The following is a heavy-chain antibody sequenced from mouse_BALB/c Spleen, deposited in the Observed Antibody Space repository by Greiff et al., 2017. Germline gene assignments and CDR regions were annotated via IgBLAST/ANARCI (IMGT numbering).Heavy chain of an antibody. D-gene: IGHD2-4*01. CDR1: GYTFTNYW. J-gene: IGHJ4*01. Sequence: VQLKQSGAELVRPGTSVKISCKASGYTFTNYWLGWVKQRPGHGLEWIGDIYPGGGYTNYNEKFKGKATLTADTSSSTAYMQLSSLTSEDSAVYFCARGVTMIFPYAMDYWGQGTSVTVSS. V-gene: IGHV1-63*02. CDR3: ARGVTMIFPYAMDY. CDR2: IYPGGGYT.